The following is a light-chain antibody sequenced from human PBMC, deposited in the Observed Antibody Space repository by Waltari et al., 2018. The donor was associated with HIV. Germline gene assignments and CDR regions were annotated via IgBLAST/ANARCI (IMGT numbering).Light chain of an antibody. CDR1: NSNIGNNF. Sequence: QSVLTQPPSASRPPGQRVLMSCSGSNSNIGNNFVSWFQPVPGRAPKLVIYRSDQRPSGVPDRVSAAKSGSSASLAITGLHSDDEAVYYCGSWDDSLSHWVFGGGTRLTV. V-gene: IGLV1-47*01. CDR2: RSD. CDR3: GSWDDSLSHWV. J-gene: IGLJ3*02.